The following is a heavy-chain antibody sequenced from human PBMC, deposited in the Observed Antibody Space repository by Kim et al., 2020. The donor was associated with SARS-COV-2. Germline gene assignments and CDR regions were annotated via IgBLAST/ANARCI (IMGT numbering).Heavy chain of an antibody. CDR2: ISGSGGSS. J-gene: IGHJ3*02. CDR3: AKNVREWLWADAFDI. D-gene: IGHD3-3*01. CDR1: GFTFGSYA. V-gene: IGHV3-23*01. Sequence: GGSLRLSCAASGFTFGSYAMSWVRQAPGKGLEWVSAISGSGGSSYYADSVKGRFTISRDNSKSTLYLQMNSLRAEDTAKYYCAKNVREWLWADAFDIWGQGTRVTVSS.